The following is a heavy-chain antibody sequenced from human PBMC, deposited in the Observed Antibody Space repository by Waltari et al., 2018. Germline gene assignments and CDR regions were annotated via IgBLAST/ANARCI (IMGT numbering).Heavy chain of an antibody. CDR1: GHSVSSNSAA. CDR3: ARNYDTSFDT. D-gene: IGHD3-9*01. CDR2: TYYRSRWLN. J-gene: IGHJ3*02. V-gene: IGHV6-1*01. Sequence: QVLLQQSGPGLVKPSQPLPPLSAIPGHSVSSNSAAWNWIRQSPSRGLEWLGRTYYRSRWLNGYAASVRSRITINPDTSTNQFSLHLNSVTPEDTAVYFCARNYDTSFDTWGQGTVVIVSS.